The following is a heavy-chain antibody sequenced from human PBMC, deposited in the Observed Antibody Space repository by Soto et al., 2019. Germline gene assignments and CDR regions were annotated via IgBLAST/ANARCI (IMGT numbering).Heavy chain of an antibody. Sequence: ASVKVSCKASGYTFTSYYMHWVRQAPGQGLEWMGIINPSGGSTSYAQKFQGRVTMTRDTSTSTVYMELSSLRSEDTAVYYCARVRGGSTTRWFWFDPWGQGTLVTVSS. V-gene: IGHV1-46*01. CDR3: ARVRGGSTTRWFWFDP. CDR1: GYTFTSYY. CDR2: INPSGGST. J-gene: IGHJ5*02. D-gene: IGHD4-4*01.